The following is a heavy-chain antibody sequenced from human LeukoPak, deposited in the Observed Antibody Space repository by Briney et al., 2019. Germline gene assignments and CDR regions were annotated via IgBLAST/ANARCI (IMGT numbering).Heavy chain of an antibody. CDR3: AKGSQLGIVTYFGY. CDR1: GFTFSSYG. D-gene: IGHD3-16*01. V-gene: IGHV3-23*01. CDR2: ITGSGNIT. Sequence: SGGSLRLSCAASGFTFSSYGMTWVRQAPGKGLEWVSGITGSGNITYYADSVKGRFTISRDNSKNTLYLQMNSLRAEDAAVYYCAKGSQLGIVTYFGYWGQGTLVTVSS. J-gene: IGHJ4*02.